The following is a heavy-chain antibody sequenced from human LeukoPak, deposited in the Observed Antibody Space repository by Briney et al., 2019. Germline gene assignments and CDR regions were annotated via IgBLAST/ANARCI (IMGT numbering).Heavy chain of an antibody. J-gene: IGHJ4*02. Sequence: PGGSLRLSCAASGFTFSTYSMNWVRQAPGKGLEWVSYISADSSTIYYADSVKGRFTISRDNAKNSLYLQMNSLRAEDTAVYYCARGGSGYTNVDDYWGQGTLVTVSS. D-gene: IGHD3-22*01. CDR1: GFTFSTYS. CDR3: ARGGSGYTNVDDY. V-gene: IGHV3-48*01. CDR2: ISADSSTI.